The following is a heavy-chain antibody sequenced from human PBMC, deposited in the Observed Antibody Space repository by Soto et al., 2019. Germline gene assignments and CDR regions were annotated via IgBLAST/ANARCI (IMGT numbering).Heavy chain of an antibody. V-gene: IGHV4-31*03. J-gene: IGHJ4*02. Sequence: KSSETLSLTCTASGGSLSSGAYYWSWIRQQPGKGLEWIGYMYYSGSTFYNPSLRSRVSISVDTSKNQIYLKLSSATAADTAVYYCASTYSGYLDYWGQGALVTV. CDR2: MYYSGST. CDR1: GGSLSSGAYY. D-gene: IGHD3-22*01. CDR3: ASTYSGYLDY.